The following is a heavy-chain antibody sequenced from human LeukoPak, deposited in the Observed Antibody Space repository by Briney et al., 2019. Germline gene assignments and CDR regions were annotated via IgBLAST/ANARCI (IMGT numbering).Heavy chain of an antibody. J-gene: IGHJ4*02. CDR2: ISSSSSYI. V-gene: IGHV3-21*04. D-gene: IGHD3-16*02. CDR3: AKSTKVFPFIMITFGGVITNDYFDY. CDR1: GFTFSSYS. Sequence: PGGSLRLSCAASGFTFSSYSMNWVRQAPGKGLEWVSCISSSSSYIYYADSVKGRFTISRDNSKNTLYLQMNSLRAEDTAVYYCAKSTKVFPFIMITFGGVITNDYFDYWGQGTLVTVSS.